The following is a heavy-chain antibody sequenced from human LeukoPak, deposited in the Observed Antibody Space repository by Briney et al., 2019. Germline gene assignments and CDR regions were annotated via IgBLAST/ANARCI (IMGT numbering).Heavy chain of an antibody. Sequence: PGGSLRLSCAASGFTLSSYGMHWVPQAPGKGLEWVAVISYDGNAKHYADSVKGRFTISRDNSKNTLYLQMNSLRSEDTAVYYCAKEKVFTSTSWTTIEYWGQGTLVTVSS. CDR2: ISYDGNAK. V-gene: IGHV3-30*18. D-gene: IGHD6-13*01. CDR1: GFTLSSYG. CDR3: AKEKVFTSTSWTTIEY. J-gene: IGHJ4*02.